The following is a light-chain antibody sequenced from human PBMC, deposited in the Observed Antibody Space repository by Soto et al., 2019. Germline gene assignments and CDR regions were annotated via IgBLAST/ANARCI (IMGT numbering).Light chain of an antibody. CDR3: LQSYSPPYT. CDR1: DTIRTY. Sequence: DIQMTQSPSSLSASVGDRVIITCRASDTIRTYLKWYQQQPGKAPKLLMYAASSLQSGVPSRFSGSGSGTDFTLTISSLQPEDYATYYCLQSYSPPYTFGRGTKLEIK. V-gene: IGKV1-39*01. CDR2: AAS. J-gene: IGKJ2*01.